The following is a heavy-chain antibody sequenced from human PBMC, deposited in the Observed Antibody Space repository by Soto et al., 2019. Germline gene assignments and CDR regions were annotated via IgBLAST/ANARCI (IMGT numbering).Heavy chain of an antibody. Sequence: QVQFVQSGAEVKKPGASVKVSCRASGDTFTSYPLHWVRQAPGQRFEWMGWINAGNGNTRFSPKFQDRVIMTRDTSASTIHMELSSLRSEDTAVYYCSREVRTISGVVLLDYWGQGTLVTVSS. V-gene: IGHV1-3*01. CDR2: INAGNGNT. CDR3: SREVRTISGVVLLDY. CDR1: GDTFTSYP. J-gene: IGHJ4*02. D-gene: IGHD3-3*01.